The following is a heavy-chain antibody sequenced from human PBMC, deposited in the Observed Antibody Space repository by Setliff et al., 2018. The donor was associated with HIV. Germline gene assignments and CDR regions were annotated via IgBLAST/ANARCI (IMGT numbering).Heavy chain of an antibody. D-gene: IGHD4-4*01. V-gene: IGHV4-39*02. CDR1: GVSISSSRFY. J-gene: IGHJ5*02. CDR3: ARSFGNSWSGDRPHNYFDP. CDR2: LFSTGSL. Sequence: SETLSLTCSVSGVSISSSRFYWAWIRQSPGKGLEWIGSLFSTGSLYYNPSLSGRITISIDASETHFTLRLTSVTAEDTALYFCARSFGNSWSGDRPHNYFDPWGQGTLVTVSS.